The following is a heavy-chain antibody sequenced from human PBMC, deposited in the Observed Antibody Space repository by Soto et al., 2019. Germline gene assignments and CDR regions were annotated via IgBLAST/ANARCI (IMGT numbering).Heavy chain of an antibody. CDR3: AREEYSSSAFFDY. V-gene: IGHV3-7*01. J-gene: IGHJ4*02. Sequence: VQLVESGGGVVQPGRSLRLSCAASGFTFSSYWMSWVRQAPGKGLEWVANIKQDGSEKYYVDSVKGRFTISRDNAKNSLYLQMNSLRAEDTAVYYCAREEYSSSAFFDYWGQGTLVTVSS. CDR2: IKQDGSEK. D-gene: IGHD6-6*01. CDR1: GFTFSSYW.